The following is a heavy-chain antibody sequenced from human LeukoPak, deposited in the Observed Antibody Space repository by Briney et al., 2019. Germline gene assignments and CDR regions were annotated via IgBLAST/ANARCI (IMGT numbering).Heavy chain of an antibody. CDR2: INHSGST. Sequence: PSETLSLTCAVYGGSFSGYYWSWIRQPPGKGLEWSGEINHSGSTNYNPSLKSRVTISVDTSKNQFSLKLSSVTAADTAVYYCAREDAYYYGSGSYRIFDYWGQGTLATVSS. J-gene: IGHJ4*02. V-gene: IGHV4-34*01. D-gene: IGHD3-10*01. CDR3: AREDAYYYGSGSYRIFDY. CDR1: GGSFSGYY.